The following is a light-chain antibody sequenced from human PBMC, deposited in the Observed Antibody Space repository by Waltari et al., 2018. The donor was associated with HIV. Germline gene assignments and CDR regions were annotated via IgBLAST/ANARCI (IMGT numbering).Light chain of an antibody. CDR1: QSVLYSSNNKNY. CDR2: WAS. Sequence: DIVMTPSPDSLAVSLGERAAINCKSSQSVLYSSNNKNYLAWYQQKPGQPPKLLIYWASTRESGVPDRFSGSGSGTDFTLTISSLRAEDVALYYCQQYYSTPPTFGQGTKLEIK. CDR3: QQYYSTPPT. J-gene: IGKJ2*01. V-gene: IGKV4-1*01.